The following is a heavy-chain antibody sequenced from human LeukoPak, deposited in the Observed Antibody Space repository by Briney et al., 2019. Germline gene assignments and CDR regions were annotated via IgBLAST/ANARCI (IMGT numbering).Heavy chain of an antibody. CDR3: AKGGYFDWLPFLT. J-gene: IGHJ5*02. CDR1: GFTFSSYG. Sequence: GGSLRLSCAASGFTFSSYGMHWVRQAPGKGLEWVAVISYDGSNKYYADSVKGRFTISRDNSKNTLYLQMNSLRAEDTAVYYCAKGGYFDWLPFLTWGQGTLVTVSS. CDR2: ISYDGSNK. D-gene: IGHD3-9*01. V-gene: IGHV3-30*18.